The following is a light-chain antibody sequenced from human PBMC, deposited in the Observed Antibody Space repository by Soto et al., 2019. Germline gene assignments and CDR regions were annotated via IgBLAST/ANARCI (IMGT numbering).Light chain of an antibody. CDR1: RGHSSYA. V-gene: IGLV4-69*01. J-gene: IGLJ1*01. CDR2: LNSDGSH. Sequence: QSVLTQSPSASASLGASVKLTCTLSRGHSSYAIAWHQQQPEKGPRYLMKLNSDGSHSKGDGIPDRFSGSSSGAERYLIIASLQAEDEADDYCQTWGNGIHVFGTGTKRTVL. CDR3: QTWGNGIHV.